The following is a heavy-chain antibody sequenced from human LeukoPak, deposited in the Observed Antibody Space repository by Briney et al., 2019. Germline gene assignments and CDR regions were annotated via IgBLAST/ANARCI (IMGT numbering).Heavy chain of an antibody. V-gene: IGHV3-30*01. J-gene: IGHJ3*02. D-gene: IGHD6-13*01. Sequence: GGSLRLSCAASGFTFSSYAMHWVRQAPGKGLEWGAVISYDGSNKYYADSVKGRFTISRDNSKNTLYLQMNSLRAEDTAVYYCARDIGQQLVQAFDIWGQGTMVTVSS. CDR3: ARDIGQQLVQAFDI. CDR1: GFTFSSYA. CDR2: ISYDGSNK.